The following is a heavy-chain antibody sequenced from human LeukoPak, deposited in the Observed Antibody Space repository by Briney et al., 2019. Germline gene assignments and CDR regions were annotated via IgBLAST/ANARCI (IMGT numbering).Heavy chain of an antibody. CDR3: ARAGIVGAKTLGLRSDFDI. CDR1: GYTFTGYY. D-gene: IGHD1-26*01. J-gene: IGHJ3*02. CDR2: INPNSGGT. V-gene: IGHV1-2*04. Sequence: ASVKVSCKASGYTFTGYYMHWVRQAPGQGLEWMGWINPNSGGTNYAHKFQGWVTMIRDTSITTAYMELSRLRSHDTAVYYCARAGIVGAKTLGLRSDFDIWGQGTMVTVSS.